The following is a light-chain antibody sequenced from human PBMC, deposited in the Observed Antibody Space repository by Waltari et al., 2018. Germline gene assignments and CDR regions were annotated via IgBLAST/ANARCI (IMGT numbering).Light chain of an antibody. CDR3: GTWDSSLSIGV. J-gene: IGLJ2*01. CDR1: GSNIGRHH. CDR2: YNN. Sequence: QSVLTQPPSVSAAPGQKVTISCSGRGSNIGRHHVSWYQQLPGTSPKIVIYYNNRRPSGIPDRFSGSKSGTSATLGITGLQTGDEADYYCGTWDSSLSIGVFGGGTKLTVL. V-gene: IGLV1-51*01.